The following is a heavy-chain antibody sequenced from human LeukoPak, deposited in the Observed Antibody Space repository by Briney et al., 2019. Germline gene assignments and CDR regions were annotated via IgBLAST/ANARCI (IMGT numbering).Heavy chain of an antibody. CDR2: IHYSGST. CDR1: GGSISSYY. CDR3: ARHRIVAAVGAFDY. Sequence: SETLSLTCTVSGGSISSYYWSWIRQPPGKGLEWIGFIHYSGSTNYNPSLKSRVTMSVDTSRNQFSLKLSSVTAADTAVYYCARHRIVAAVGAFDYWGQGTLVTVSS. V-gene: IGHV4-59*08. J-gene: IGHJ4*02. D-gene: IGHD6-13*01.